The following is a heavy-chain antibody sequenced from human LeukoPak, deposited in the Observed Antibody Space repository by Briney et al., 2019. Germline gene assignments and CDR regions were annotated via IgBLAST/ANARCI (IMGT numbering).Heavy chain of an antibody. J-gene: IGHJ4*02. Sequence: GGSLRLSCAASGFTFSSYSMNWVRQAPGKGLGWVSSISSSSSYIYYADSVKGRFTISRDNAKNSLYLQMNSLRAEDTAVYYCARRSGSYELDYWGQGTLVTVSS. D-gene: IGHD1-26*01. CDR1: GFTFSSYS. V-gene: IGHV3-21*01. CDR2: ISSSSSYI. CDR3: ARRSGSYELDY.